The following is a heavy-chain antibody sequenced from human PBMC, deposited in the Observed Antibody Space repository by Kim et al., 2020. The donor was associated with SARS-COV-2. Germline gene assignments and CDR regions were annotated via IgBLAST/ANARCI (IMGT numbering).Heavy chain of an antibody. J-gene: IGHJ6*04. CDR2: ISSSSSYT. Sequence: GGSLRLSCAASGFTFSSYSMHWVRQAPGKGLVWVSPISSSSSYTNYADSVKGRFTISRDNAKNSLYLQMNSLRAEDTAVYYCASIAAAGTLPGADMDVWGKGTTVTVSS. CDR1: GFTFSSYS. D-gene: IGHD6-13*01. CDR3: ASIAAAGTLPGADMDV. V-gene: IGHV3-21*04.